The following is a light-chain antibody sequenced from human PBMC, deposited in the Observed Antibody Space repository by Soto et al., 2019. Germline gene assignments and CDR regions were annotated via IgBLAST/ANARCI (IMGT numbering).Light chain of an antibody. CDR3: QQRSNWPLT. J-gene: IGKJ4*01. Sequence: EIVLTQSPATLSLSPGERATLSCRARQSVSSYLAWYQQKPGQAPRLLIYDASNRATGIPARFSGSGSGTDFTLTISSPEPEDFAVYYCQQRSNWPLTFGGGTKVEIK. CDR1: QSVSSY. CDR2: DAS. V-gene: IGKV3-11*01.